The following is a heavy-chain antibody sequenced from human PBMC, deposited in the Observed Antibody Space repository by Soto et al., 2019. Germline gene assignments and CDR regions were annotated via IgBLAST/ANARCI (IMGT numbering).Heavy chain of an antibody. V-gene: IGHV4-30-2*01. CDR2: TYHSGNP. CDR1: GDTISSGGYS. CDR3: ARGAGY. Sequence: SETLSLTCAVSGDTISSGGYSWACIRQPPGKDMEWIGHTYHSGNPYYNPSLKSRVIISVDRSKNQFSLKLTSVTAADTAVYYCARGAGYWGQGTLVTGSS. J-gene: IGHJ4*02.